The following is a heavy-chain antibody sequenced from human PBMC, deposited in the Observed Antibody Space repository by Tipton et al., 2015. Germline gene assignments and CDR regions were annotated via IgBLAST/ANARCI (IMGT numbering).Heavy chain of an antibody. CDR1: GFTFSICA. D-gene: IGHD3-10*01. Sequence: GSLRLSCVASGFTFSICAMNWVRQGPGGKGLEWASAISGSGGSAYYADSVKGRFTISRDNAKNSLYLQMNSLRAEDTAVYYCARGGSVFDYWGQGTLVPVS. V-gene: IGHV3-23*01. J-gene: IGHJ4*02. CDR3: ARGGSVFDY. CDR2: ISGSGGSA.